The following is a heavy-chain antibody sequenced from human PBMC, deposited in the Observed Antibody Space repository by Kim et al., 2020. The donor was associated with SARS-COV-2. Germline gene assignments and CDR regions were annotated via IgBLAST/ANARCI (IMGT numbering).Heavy chain of an antibody. V-gene: IGHV4-39*07. J-gene: IGHJ5*02. CDR3: ARERRQQLVYWFDP. Sequence: NPALKSRVTISVDTAKSQCSLKLGSVTAADTAVYYCARERRQQLVYWFDPWGQGTLVTVSS. D-gene: IGHD6-13*01.